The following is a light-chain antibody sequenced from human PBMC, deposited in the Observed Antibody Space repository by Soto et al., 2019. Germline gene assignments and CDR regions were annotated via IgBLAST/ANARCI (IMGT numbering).Light chain of an antibody. CDR3: KQADSFTLS. V-gene: IGKV1-12*01. CDR1: QSIYKW. Sequence: DIQMTQSPSSVSASIGDRVTISCRASQSIYKWLVWYQQKPGKAPKLLIYAASSLQSGVPSRFSGSGYGTDFTLTISSLQPEDFATYYCKQADSFTLSCGGGTKVEI. CDR2: AAS. J-gene: IGKJ4*01.